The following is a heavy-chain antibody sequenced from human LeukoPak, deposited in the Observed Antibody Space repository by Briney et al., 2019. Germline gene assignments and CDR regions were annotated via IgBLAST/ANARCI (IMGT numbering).Heavy chain of an antibody. CDR1: GFTFSSYW. V-gene: IGHV3-7*01. D-gene: IGHD3-10*01. CDR3: VRPGSKY. J-gene: IGHJ4*02. Sequence: GGSLRLSCAASGFTFSSYWMSWVRQAPGKGLEWMANIKEDGSEKYYVDSVKGRFIISRDNAKNSLFLQMNSLRAEDTAVYYCVRPGSKYWGQGALVTVSS. CDR2: IKEDGSEK.